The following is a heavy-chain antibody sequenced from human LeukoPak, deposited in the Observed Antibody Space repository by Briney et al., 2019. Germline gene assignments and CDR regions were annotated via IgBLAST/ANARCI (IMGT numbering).Heavy chain of an antibody. J-gene: IGHJ6*03. CDR3: AKGYQLLFYYYYYMDV. V-gene: IGHV3-23*01. D-gene: IGHD2-2*01. Sequence: GGSLRVSCAASGFTFNNYAMSWVRQAPGKGLEWVSGISGSSSTYYADSVKGRFTISRDNSKNTFYLQMNSLRAEDTAVYYCAKGYQLLFYYYYYMDVWGKGTTVTVSS. CDR2: ISGSSST. CDR1: GFTFNNYA.